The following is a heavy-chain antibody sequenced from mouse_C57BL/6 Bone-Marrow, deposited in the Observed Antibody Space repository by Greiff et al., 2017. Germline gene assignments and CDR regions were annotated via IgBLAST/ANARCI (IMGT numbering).Heavy chain of an antibody. J-gene: IGHJ4*01. D-gene: IGHD1-1*01. CDR3: ARRGSSYYAMDY. V-gene: IGHV1-76*01. CDR2: IYPGSGNT. CDR1: GYTFTDYY. Sequence: VQLQQSGAELVRPGASVKLSCKASGYTFTDYYINWVKQRPGQGLEWIARIYPGSGNTYYNEKFKGKATLTAEKSSSTAYMQLSSLTSEDSAVYFCARRGSSYYAMDYWVKEPQSPSPQ.